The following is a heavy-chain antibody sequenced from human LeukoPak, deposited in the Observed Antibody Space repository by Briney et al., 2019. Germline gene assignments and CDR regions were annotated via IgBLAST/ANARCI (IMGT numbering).Heavy chain of an antibody. Sequence: GGSLTLSCAASGSTLSSDDMHWARQAPGRWLEWVSNIKSSGRSTYYADSVKCRFTISRDNANNSLYLQMNSLRAEDTALYYCARDGGDCSGDSCYVDYWGQGTLVTVSS. V-gene: IGHV3-48*03. J-gene: IGHJ4*02. CDR3: ARDGGDCSGDSCYVDY. CDR1: GSTLSSDD. CDR2: IKSSGRST. D-gene: IGHD2-15*01.